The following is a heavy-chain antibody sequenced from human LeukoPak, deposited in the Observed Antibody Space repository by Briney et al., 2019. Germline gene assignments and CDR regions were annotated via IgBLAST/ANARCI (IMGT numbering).Heavy chain of an antibody. V-gene: IGHV1-69*08. CDR2: IIPIVGTA. D-gene: IGHD3-16*02. J-gene: IGHJ3*02. Sequence: GSSVKLSCKASGGTFSNYTINWVRQAPGQRLEWMGRIIPIVGTANCAQNFQSRVTITADKSTSTAYMELSSLRSEDTAVYYCARYLVIRGDAFDIWGQGTMVTVSS. CDR1: GGTFSNYT. CDR3: ARYLVIRGDAFDI.